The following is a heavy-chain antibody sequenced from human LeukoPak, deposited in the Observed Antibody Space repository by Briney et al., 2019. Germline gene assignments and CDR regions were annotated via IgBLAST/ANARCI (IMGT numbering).Heavy chain of an antibody. Sequence: PSETLSLTCTVSGGSISSYYWSWIRQPPGKGLEWIGSIYYSGSTYYNPSLKSRVTISVDTSKNQFSLKLSSVTAADTAVYYCARDQSGGFDYWGQGTLVTVSS. CDR3: ARDQSGGFDY. CDR2: IYYSGST. J-gene: IGHJ4*02. CDR1: GGSISSYY. V-gene: IGHV4-59*12. D-gene: IGHD3-10*01.